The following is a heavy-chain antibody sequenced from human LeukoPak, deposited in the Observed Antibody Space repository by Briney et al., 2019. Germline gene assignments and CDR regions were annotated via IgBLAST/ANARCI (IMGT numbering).Heavy chain of an antibody. CDR3: ARDFTVTTSGYWFDP. D-gene: IGHD4-17*01. Sequence: GASVKVSCKASGYTFTSYDINWVRQATGQGLEWMGWINPNSGGTNYAQKFQGRVTMTRDTSISTAYMELSRLRSDDTAVYYCARDFTVTTSGYWFDPWGQGTLVTVSS. J-gene: IGHJ5*02. CDR1: GYTFTSYD. V-gene: IGHV1-2*02. CDR2: INPNSGGT.